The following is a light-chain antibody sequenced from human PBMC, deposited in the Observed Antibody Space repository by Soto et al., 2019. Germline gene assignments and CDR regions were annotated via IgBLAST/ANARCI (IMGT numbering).Light chain of an antibody. J-gene: IGLJ1*01. Sequence: QSALTQPPSASGTPGQRVTISCSGSSSNIGSTTVSWYQQLPGAAPKLLIYSNDQWPSGVPDRFSGSKSGTSAPLAISGLQSEDEADYYCESWDDSLNGFVFGTGTKVTVL. CDR2: SND. V-gene: IGLV1-44*01. CDR3: ESWDDSLNGFV. CDR1: SSNIGSTT.